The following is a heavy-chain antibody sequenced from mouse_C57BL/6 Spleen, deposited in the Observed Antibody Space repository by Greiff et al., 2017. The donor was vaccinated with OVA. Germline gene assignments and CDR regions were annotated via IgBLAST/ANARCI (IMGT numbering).Heavy chain of an antibody. CDR2: INYDGSST. J-gene: IGHJ2*01. CDR1: GFTFSDYY. D-gene: IGHD1-1*01. Sequence: EVQVVESEGGLVQPGSSMKLSCTASGFTFSDYYMAWVRQVPEKGLEWVANINYDGSSTYYLDSLKSRFIISRDNAKNILYLQMSSLKSEDTATYYCARGGTTGYFDYWGQGTTLTVSS. V-gene: IGHV5-16*01. CDR3: ARGGTTGYFDY.